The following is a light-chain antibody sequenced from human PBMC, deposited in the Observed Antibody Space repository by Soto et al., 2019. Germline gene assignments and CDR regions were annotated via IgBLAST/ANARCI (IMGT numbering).Light chain of an antibody. J-gene: IGLJ1*01. CDR3: ISYTSSSTLDV. V-gene: IGLV2-14*01. CDR1: SSDVGGYHY. CDR2: DVN. Sequence: QSALTQPASVSGSPGQSITISCTGTSSDVGGYHYVSWYQQHPGKAPKLIIYDVNNRPSGVSNRFSGSKSGNTASLTISGLQAEDEADYYCISYTSSSTLDVFGTGTKLTVL.